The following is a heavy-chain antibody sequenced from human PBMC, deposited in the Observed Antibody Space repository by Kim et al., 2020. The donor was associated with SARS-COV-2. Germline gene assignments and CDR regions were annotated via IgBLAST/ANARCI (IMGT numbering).Heavy chain of an antibody. V-gene: IGHV5-51*01. Sequence: GESLKISCKGSGYSFTSYWIGWVRQMPGKGLEWMGIIYPGDSDTGYSPSFQGQVTISADKSISTAYLQWSSLKASDTAMYYCARLVGYCSSTSCYKGGHFDYWGQGTLVTVSS. CDR1: GYSFTSYW. CDR2: IYPGDSDT. J-gene: IGHJ4*02. D-gene: IGHD2-2*02. CDR3: ARLVGYCSSTSCYKGGHFDY.